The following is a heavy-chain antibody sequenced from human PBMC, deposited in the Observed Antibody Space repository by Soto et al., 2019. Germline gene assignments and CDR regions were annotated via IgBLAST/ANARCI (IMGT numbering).Heavy chain of an antibody. J-gene: IGHJ4*02. CDR1: GFTFSSYA. CDR3: AKTRGIAAAGLDY. V-gene: IGHV3-23*01. CDR2: ISGSGGST. D-gene: IGHD6-13*01. Sequence: EVQLLESGGVLVQPGGSLRLSCAASGFTFSSYAMSWVRQAPGKGLEWVSAISGSGGSTYYADSVKGRFTISRDNSKNGVYLQMKSLRAEDTAVYYCAKTRGIAAAGLDYWGQGTLVTVSS.